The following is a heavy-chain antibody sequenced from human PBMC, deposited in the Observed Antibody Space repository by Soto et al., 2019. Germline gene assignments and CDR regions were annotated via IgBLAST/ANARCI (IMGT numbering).Heavy chain of an antibody. CDR3: ARGGDYDFWSGQHHDAFDI. J-gene: IGHJ3*02. Sequence: GGSLRLSCAASGFTFSSYWMSWVRQAPGKGLEWVANIKQDGSEKYYVDSVKGRFTISRDNAKNSLYLQMNSLRAEDTAVYYCARGGDYDFWSGQHHDAFDIWGQGTMVTVSS. CDR2: IKQDGSEK. V-gene: IGHV3-7*01. D-gene: IGHD3-3*01. CDR1: GFTFSSYW.